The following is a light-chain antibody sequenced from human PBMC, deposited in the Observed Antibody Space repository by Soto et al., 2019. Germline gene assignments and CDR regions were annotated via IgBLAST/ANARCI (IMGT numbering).Light chain of an antibody. CDR1: QVISKY. Sequence: XXPSSLSASVGDRVTITCRASQVISKYIGWFQQKPGKAPKSLIYATSRLQSGVPARFSGSGSGTDFTLTISSLQPEDFATYYCQQYDSYPRTFGQGTKLE. J-gene: IGKJ2*01. CDR3: QQYDSYPRT. CDR2: ATS. V-gene: IGKV1-16*01.